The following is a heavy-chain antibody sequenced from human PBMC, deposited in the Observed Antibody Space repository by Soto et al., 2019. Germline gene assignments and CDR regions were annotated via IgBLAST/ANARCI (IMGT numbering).Heavy chain of an antibody. V-gene: IGHV4-31*03. CDR3: AREILTGFHFDS. CDR1: GGSISSGGYF. J-gene: IGHJ4*02. CDR2: IYYSGKT. D-gene: IGHD3-9*01. Sequence: SETLSLTCTVSGGSISSGGYFWTWIRQHPGEGLEWIGYIYYSGKTYHNPSLKSRVTISVDTSKNQFSLKLSSVTAADTAVYYCAREILTGFHFDSWGQGTLVTVSS.